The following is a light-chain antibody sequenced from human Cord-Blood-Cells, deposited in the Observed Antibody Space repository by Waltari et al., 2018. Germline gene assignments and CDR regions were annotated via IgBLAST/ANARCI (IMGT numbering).Light chain of an antibody. CDR1: SSDVGGYNY. CDR2: DVS. Sequence: QSALTQPASVSGSPGQSITISCTGTSSDVGGYNYVSWYQQHPGTAPQLMIYDVSNLPSGFANRFSASKSGNTASMPISGLQAEDEADYYCSAYTSSSVVFGAGTKLTVL. J-gene: IGLJ2*01. V-gene: IGLV2-14*01. CDR3: SAYTSSSVV.